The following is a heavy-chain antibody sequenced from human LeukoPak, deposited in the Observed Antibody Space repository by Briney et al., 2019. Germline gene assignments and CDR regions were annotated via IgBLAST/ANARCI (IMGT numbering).Heavy chain of an antibody. J-gene: IGHJ4*02. D-gene: IGHD3-10*01. CDR2: IYSTGST. V-gene: IGHV4-59*01. CDR3: ARASFGESRLFDY. CDR1: GGSINNYY. Sequence: PSETLSLTCTVSGGSINNYYWTWIRQSPGKGLEWIGYIYSTGSTNYNPSLKSRVTISVDTSKNQLSLKLSSVTAADTAVYYCARASFGESRLFDYWGQGTLVTVSS.